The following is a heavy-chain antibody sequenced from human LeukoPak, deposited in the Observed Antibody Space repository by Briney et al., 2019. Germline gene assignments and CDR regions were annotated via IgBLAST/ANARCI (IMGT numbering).Heavy chain of an antibody. J-gene: IGHJ6*03. D-gene: IGHD3-16*01. CDR1: GYTFTSYD. CDR2: MNPNSGNT. V-gene: IGHV1-8*03. Sequence: ASVKVSCKASGYTFTSYDINWVRQATGQGLEWMGWMNPNSGNTGYAQKFQGRVTITRNTSISTAYMELSSLRSEDTAVYYCARGARLFTLLRLYYYYMDVWGKGTTVTVSS. CDR3: ARGARLFTLLRLYYYYMDV.